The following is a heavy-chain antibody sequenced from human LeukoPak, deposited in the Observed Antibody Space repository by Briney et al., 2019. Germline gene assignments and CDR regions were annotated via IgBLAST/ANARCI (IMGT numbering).Heavy chain of an antibody. Sequence: GGSLRLSCAASGFTFSSYAMSWVRQAPGKGLEWVSAISGSGGSTYYADSVKGRLTISRDNSKNTLYLQMNSLRAEDTAVYYCAKDQGYSSSWYVVYWGQGTLVTVSS. CDR2: ISGSGGST. CDR1: GFTFSSYA. V-gene: IGHV3-23*01. CDR3: AKDQGYSSSWYVVY. D-gene: IGHD6-13*01. J-gene: IGHJ4*02.